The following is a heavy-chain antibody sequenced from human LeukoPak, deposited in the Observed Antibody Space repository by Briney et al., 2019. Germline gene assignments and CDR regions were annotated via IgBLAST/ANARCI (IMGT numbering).Heavy chain of an antibody. J-gene: IGHJ4*02. CDR2: ISSSSSYI. D-gene: IGHD3-10*01. CDR3: ARDLLDYYGSGSYTFTPHDY. CDR1: GFTFSSYS. V-gene: IGHV3-21*01. Sequence: PGGFLRLSCAASGFTFSSYSMNWVRQAPGKGLEWVSSISSSSSYICYADSVKGRFTISRDNAKNSLYLQMNSLRAEDTAVYYCARDLLDYYGSGSYTFTPHDYWGQGTLVTVSS.